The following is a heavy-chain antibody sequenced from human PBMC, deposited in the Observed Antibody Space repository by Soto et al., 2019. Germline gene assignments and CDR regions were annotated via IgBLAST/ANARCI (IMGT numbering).Heavy chain of an antibody. J-gene: IGHJ4*02. Sequence: LSLTCAVYGGSFTDYYWNWIRQPPGKGLEWIGEIHHTGTINYNPSFKSRVTLSVDTSKNQFSLNMKSVNAADTAVYYCARFEVGATTNDYWGQGTLVTVYS. CDR3: ARFEVGATTNDY. CDR1: GGSFTDYY. V-gene: IGHV4-34*01. D-gene: IGHD1-26*01. CDR2: IHHTGTI.